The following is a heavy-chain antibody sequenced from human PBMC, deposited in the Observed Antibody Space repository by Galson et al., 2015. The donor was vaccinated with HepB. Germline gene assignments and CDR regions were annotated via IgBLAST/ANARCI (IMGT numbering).Heavy chain of an antibody. CDR2: ISYDGSNK. CDR3: ARDESRLSAAGTGGVYVY. J-gene: IGHJ4*02. Sequence: SLRLSCAASGFTFSSYAMHWVRQAPGKGLEWVAVISYDGSNKCYADSVKGRFTISRDNSKNTLYLQMNSLRAEDTAVYYCARDESRLSAAGTGGVYVYWGRGTLVTVSS. D-gene: IGHD6-13*01. CDR1: GFTFSSYA. V-gene: IGHV3-30*04.